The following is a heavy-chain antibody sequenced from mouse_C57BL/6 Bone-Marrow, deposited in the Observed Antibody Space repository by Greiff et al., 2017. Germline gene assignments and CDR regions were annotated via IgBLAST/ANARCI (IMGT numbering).Heavy chain of an antibody. CDR3: ASALYYYGSSYGAMDY. J-gene: IGHJ4*01. CDR2: ISYSGST. V-gene: IGHV3-1*01. CDR1: GYSITSGYD. D-gene: IGHD1-1*01. Sequence: EVQGVESGPGMVKPSQSLSLTCTVTGYSITSGYDWHWIRHFPGNKLEWMGYISYSGSTNYNPYLKSPISITHDTSTNHFFLKLNSVTSEDTAAYYGASALYYYGSSYGAMDYWGQGTSVTVSS.